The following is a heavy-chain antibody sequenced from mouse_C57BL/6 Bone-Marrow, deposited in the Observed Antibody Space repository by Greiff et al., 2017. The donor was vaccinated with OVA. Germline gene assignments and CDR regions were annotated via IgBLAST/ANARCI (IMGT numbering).Heavy chain of an antibody. J-gene: IGHJ2*01. CDR2: IYPSDSET. CDR1: GYTFTSYW. CDR3: AAGGNDYDGVDY. Sequence: VQLQQPGAELVRPGSSVKLSCKASGYTFTSYWMDWVKQRPGQGLEWIGNIYPSDSETHYNQKFKDKATLTVDKSSSTAYMQLSSLTSEDSAVYFCAAGGNDYDGVDYWGQGTTLTVSS. V-gene: IGHV1-61*01. D-gene: IGHD2-4*01.